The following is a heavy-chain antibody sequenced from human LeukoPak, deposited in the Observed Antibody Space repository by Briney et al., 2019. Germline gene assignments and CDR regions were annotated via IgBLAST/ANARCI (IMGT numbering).Heavy chain of an antibody. J-gene: IGHJ4*02. CDR2: ISYDGSNK. D-gene: IGHD3-10*01. CDR1: GFTFSSYA. V-gene: IGHV3-30-3*01. CDR3: ARAPGVPNYFDY. Sequence: GGSLRLSCAASGFTFSSYAMHWVRQALGKGLEWVAVISYDGSNKYYADSVKGRFTISRDNSKNTLYLQMNSLRAEDTAVYYCARAPGVPNYFDYWGQGTLVTVSS.